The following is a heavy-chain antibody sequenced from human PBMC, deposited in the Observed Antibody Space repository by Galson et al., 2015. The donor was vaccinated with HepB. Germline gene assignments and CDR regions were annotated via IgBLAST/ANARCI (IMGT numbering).Heavy chain of an antibody. J-gene: IGHJ4*02. CDR3: TTDQADGYHSY. Sequence: SLRLSCAGSGFIFSNAWMNWVHQAPGKGLDWVGRIKSKTVGGTIDYAAPVKGRFTISRDDSKNTLYLQMSSLKTEDTGVYFCTTDQADGYHSYWGQGTLVIVSS. CDR2: IKSKTVGGTI. CDR1: GFIFSNAW. D-gene: IGHD5-24*01. V-gene: IGHV3-15*07.